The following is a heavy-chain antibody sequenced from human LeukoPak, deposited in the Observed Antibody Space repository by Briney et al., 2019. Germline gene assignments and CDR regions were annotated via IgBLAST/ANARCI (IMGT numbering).Heavy chain of an antibody. Sequence: GASVTVSCKASGYTFTGYYMHWVRQAPGQGLEWMGWINPNSGGTNYAQKFQGWVTMTRDTSISTAYMELSRLRSDDTAVYYCARGDPYYYDSGWADSFDYWGQGTLVTVSS. V-gene: IGHV1-2*04. D-gene: IGHD3-22*01. CDR1: GYTFTGYY. CDR2: INPNSGGT. CDR3: ARGDPYYYDSGWADSFDY. J-gene: IGHJ4*02.